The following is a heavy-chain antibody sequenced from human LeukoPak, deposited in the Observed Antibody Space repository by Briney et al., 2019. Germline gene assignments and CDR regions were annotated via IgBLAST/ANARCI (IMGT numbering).Heavy chain of an antibody. Sequence: PGRSLRLSCAASGFTFSSYGMHWVRQAPGKGLEWVAVISYDGSNKYYADSVKGRFTISRDNSKNTLYLQMNSLRAEDTAVYYCAKEIEYSSSSAYYYGMDVWGQGTTVTVSS. D-gene: IGHD6-6*01. CDR2: ISYDGSNK. CDR3: AKEIEYSSSSAYYYGMDV. J-gene: IGHJ6*02. V-gene: IGHV3-30*18. CDR1: GFTFSSYG.